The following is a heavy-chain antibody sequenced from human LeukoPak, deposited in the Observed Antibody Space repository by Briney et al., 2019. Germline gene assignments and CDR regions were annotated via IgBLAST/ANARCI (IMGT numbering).Heavy chain of an antibody. Sequence: GGSLRLSCAASGFTFSSYAMSWVRQAPGKGLEWVSAISGSGGSTYFADSVKGRFTISRDNSKNTLYLQMNSLRAEDTAVYYCAKGSAYYYDSSGYFGDYFDYWGQGTLVTVSS. CDR2: ISGSGGST. D-gene: IGHD3-22*01. J-gene: IGHJ4*02. CDR1: GFTFSSYA. V-gene: IGHV3-23*01. CDR3: AKGSAYYYDSSGYFGDYFDY.